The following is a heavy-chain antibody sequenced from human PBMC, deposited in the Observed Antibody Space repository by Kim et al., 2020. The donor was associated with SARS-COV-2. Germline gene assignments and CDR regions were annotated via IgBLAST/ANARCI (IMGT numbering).Heavy chain of an antibody. CDR3: ARARTWNDPSFDY. CDR2: ISYDGSNK. CDR1: GFTFSSYA. J-gene: IGHJ4*02. Sequence: GGSLRLSCAASGFTFSSYAMHWVRQAPGKGLEWVAVISYDGSNKYYADSVKGRFTISRDNSKNTLYLQMNSLRAEDTAVYYCARARTWNDPSFDYWGQGTLVTVSS. D-gene: IGHD1-1*01. V-gene: IGHV3-30*04.